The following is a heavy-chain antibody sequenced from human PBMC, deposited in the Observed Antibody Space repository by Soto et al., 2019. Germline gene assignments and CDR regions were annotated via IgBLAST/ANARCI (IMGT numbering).Heavy chain of an antibody. CDR3: AIPLPQQQLVRGAFDH. V-gene: IGHV1-69*01. J-gene: IGHJ4*02. CDR1: GGTFRNYA. Sequence: QVQLVQSGAEVKKPGASVKLSCKTSGGTFRNYAINWVRQAPGQGLEWMGGSIPAFGTANYAQTLQGRFTITADESTSTAYMELSSLRSEDTAVYYCAIPLPQQQLVRGAFDHWGQGTLVTVAS. CDR2: SIPAFGTA. D-gene: IGHD6-13*01.